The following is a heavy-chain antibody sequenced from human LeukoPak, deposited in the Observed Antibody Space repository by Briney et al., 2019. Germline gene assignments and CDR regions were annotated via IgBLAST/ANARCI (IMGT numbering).Heavy chain of an antibody. Sequence: WETLSLTCSVSGGSITVYYWNWIRQSPGKGLEWIGSISYSGSTNYNPSLKSRVTISIDTSKNRFSLKVSSVIAADTAMYYCARGGSRSYTSSTLDYWGQGTLVTVSS. D-gene: IGHD1-26*01. V-gene: IGHV4-59*12. CDR1: GGSITVYY. CDR2: ISYSGST. CDR3: ARGGSRSYTSSTLDY. J-gene: IGHJ4*02.